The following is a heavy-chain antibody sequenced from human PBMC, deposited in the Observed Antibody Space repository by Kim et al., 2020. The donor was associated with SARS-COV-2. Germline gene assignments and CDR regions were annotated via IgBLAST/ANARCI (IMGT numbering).Heavy chain of an antibody. CDR3: ARVEDYGEKILWFDP. V-gene: IGHV1-69*06. J-gene: IGHJ5*02. CDR2: IIPIFGTV. D-gene: IGHD4-17*01. Sequence: SVKVSCKASGGTFENYGISWVRQAPGQGLEWMARIIPIFGTVQYAQKFKGRVTITADKSTSTAYMELSSLRSEDTAVYYCARVEDYGEKILWFDPWGQGTLVTVSS. CDR1: GGTFENYG.